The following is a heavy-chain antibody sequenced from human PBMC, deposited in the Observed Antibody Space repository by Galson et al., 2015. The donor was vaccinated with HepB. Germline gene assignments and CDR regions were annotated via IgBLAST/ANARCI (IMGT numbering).Heavy chain of an antibody. D-gene: IGHD7-27*01. Sequence: CAISGDSVSSSSAAWNWIRQSPSRGLEWLGRTYYRSKWCDDYALSLRSRITINPDASKNQFSLHLNSVTPEDTAVYYCARSAGDLDYWGQGILVTVSS. CDR2: TYYRSKWCD. CDR3: ARSAGDLDY. J-gene: IGHJ4*02. CDR1: GDSVSSSSAA. V-gene: IGHV6-1*01.